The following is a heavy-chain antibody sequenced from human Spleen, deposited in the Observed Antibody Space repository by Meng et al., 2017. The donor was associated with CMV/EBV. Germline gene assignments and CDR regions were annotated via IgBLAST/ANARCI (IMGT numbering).Heavy chain of an antibody. Sequence: SETLSLTCTVSGGSISSYYWSWIRQPPGKGLEWIGYIYYSGSTNYNPSLKSRVTISVDTSKNQFSLKLSSVTAADTAVYYCARLATGAFDIWGQGTTVTVSS. J-gene: IGHJ3*02. CDR3: ARLATGAFDI. V-gene: IGHV4-59*01. CDR1: GGSISSYY. CDR2: IYYSGST. D-gene: IGHD3-10*01.